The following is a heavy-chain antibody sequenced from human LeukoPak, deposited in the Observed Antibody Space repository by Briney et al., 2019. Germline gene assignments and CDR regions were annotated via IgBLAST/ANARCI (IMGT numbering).Heavy chain of an antibody. CDR2: IYYSGST. J-gene: IGHJ3*02. D-gene: IGHD3-22*01. V-gene: IGHV4-59*08. CDR3: ARHLPTYYYDSSGYYPVAFDN. Sequence: SETLSLTCTVSGGSISSYYWSWIRQPPGKGLEWNGDIYYSGSTNYNPSLKSRVTISVDTSKNQFSLKLSSVTAADTAVYYCARHLPTYYYDSSGYYPVAFDNWGQGTMVTVSS. CDR1: GGSISSYY.